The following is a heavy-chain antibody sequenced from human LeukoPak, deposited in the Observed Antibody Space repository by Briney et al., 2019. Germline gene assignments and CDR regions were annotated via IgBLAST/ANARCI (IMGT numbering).Heavy chain of an antibody. CDR2: IYHTGTT. J-gene: IGHJ1*01. D-gene: IGHD6-13*01. CDR3: ARGGGTVAAAGTRLPQYFQH. Sequence: SSETLSLTCAVSGGSIGIYYWSWIRQPPGKGLEWVGYIYHTGTTSYNPSLKSRVTISVDTSKNQFSLKLSSVTAADTAVYYCARGGGTVAAAGTRLPQYFQHWGQGTLVTVSS. V-gene: IGHV4-59*08. CDR1: GGSIGIYY.